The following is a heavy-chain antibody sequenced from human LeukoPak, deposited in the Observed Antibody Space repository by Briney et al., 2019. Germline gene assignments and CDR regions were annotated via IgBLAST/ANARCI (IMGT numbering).Heavy chain of an antibody. Sequence: ASVKVSCKASGYTFTGHYMHWVRQAPGQGLEWMGWINPNSGGTNYAQKFQGWVTMTRDTSISTAYMELSRLRSDDTAVYYCARSTTYKPLFDYWGQGTQVTVSS. V-gene: IGHV1-2*04. CDR1: GYTFTGHY. CDR2: INPNSGGT. D-gene: IGHD4-17*01. CDR3: ARSTTYKPLFDY. J-gene: IGHJ4*02.